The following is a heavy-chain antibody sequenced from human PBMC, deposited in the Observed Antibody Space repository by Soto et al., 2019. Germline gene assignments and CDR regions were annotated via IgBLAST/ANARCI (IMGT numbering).Heavy chain of an antibody. CDR1: GGSISSSSYY. D-gene: IGHD6-13*01. CDR3: ARQSGYSRDFDY. J-gene: IGHJ4*02. CDR2: IYYSGST. Sequence: SETLSLTCTVSGGSISSSSYYWGWIRQPPGKGLEWIGSIYYSGSTYYNPSLKSRVTISVDTSKNQFSLKLSSVTAADTAVYYCARQSGYSRDFDYWGQGTRVTVAS. V-gene: IGHV4-39*01.